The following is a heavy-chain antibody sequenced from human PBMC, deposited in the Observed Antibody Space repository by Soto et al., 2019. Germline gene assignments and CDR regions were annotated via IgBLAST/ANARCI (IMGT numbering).Heavy chain of an antibody. CDR2: IIPIFGES. J-gene: IGHJ6*02. D-gene: IGHD6-6*01. V-gene: IGHV1-69*01. CDR3: ARVPPREQFVLNYYHYGMDV. Sequence: QVQLVQSAAEVNKPGSSVKVFCKASGGTFRNYAISWVRQAPGQGLEWMGGIIPIFGESDYAQKFQGRVRITANGPTSTAYMELYRLRTEETAVYYCARVPPREQFVLNYYHYGMDVWGQGTTVIVTS. CDR1: GGTFRNYA.